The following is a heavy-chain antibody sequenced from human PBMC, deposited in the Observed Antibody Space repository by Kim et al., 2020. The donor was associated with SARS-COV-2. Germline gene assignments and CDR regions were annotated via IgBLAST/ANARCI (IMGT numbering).Heavy chain of an antibody. D-gene: IGHD3-10*01. Sequence: SYIYYADSVKGRFTISRDNAKNSLYLQMNSLRAEDTAVYYCAALYGAFDIWGQGTMVTVSS. CDR3: AALYGAFDI. CDR2: SYI. J-gene: IGHJ3*02. V-gene: IGHV3-21*01.